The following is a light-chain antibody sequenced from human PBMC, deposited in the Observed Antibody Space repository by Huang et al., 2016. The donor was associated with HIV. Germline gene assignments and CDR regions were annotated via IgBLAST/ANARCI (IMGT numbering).Light chain of an antibody. CDR1: QSVNSK. CDR3: QQYSKWPPNT. CDR2: GAS. Sequence: EIVMTQSPATLSLSPGERATLSCRASQSVNSKLAWYQQKPGHAPRLLIYGASTRATGVPGRISGSGSGTEFTLTISSLQSEDFAVYYCQQYSKWPPNTFGQGTKLESK. V-gene: IGKV3-15*01. J-gene: IGKJ2*01.